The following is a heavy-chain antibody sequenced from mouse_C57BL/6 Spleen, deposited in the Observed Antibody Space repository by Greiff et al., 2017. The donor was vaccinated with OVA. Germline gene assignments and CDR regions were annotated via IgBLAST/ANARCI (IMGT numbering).Heavy chain of an antibody. V-gene: IGHV1-54*01. CDR3: ARGTGLRPLFDY. CDR2: INPGSGGT. D-gene: IGHD2-4*01. CDR1: GYAFTNYL. Sequence: QVQLQQSGAELVRPGNSVKVSCKASGYAFTNYLIEWVKQRPGQGLEWIGVINPGSGGTNYNEKFKGKATLTADKSSSTAYMQLSSLTSEDSAVYFCARGTGLRPLFDYWGQGTTLTVSS. J-gene: IGHJ2*01.